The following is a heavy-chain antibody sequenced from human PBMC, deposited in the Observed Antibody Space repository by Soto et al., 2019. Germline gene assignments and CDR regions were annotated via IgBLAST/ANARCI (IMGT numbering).Heavy chain of an antibody. Sequence: ASLKVSCKASGYKFSTYVIHWVHKAPGPRPGRMGWINAEKGNTKYSPRFQGRVTMTRDASASSVYMELISAGSESTAVYYCRHGMDAWGQGT. V-gene: IGHV1-3*01. CDR1: GYKFSTYV. CDR2: INAEKGNT. CDR3: RHGMDA. J-gene: IGHJ6*02.